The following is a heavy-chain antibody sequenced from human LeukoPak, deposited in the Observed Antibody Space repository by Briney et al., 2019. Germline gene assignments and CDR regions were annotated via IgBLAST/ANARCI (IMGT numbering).Heavy chain of an antibody. D-gene: IGHD2-21*01. CDR2: ISGSGGST. CDR1: GFTFSSYA. CDR3: AKQKDIVVVIATFDY. J-gene: IGHJ4*02. Sequence: GGSLRLPCAASGFTFSSYAMSWVRQAPGKGLEWVSAISGSGGSTYYADSVKGRFTISRDNSKNTLYLQMNSLRAEDTAVYYCAKQKDIVVVIATFDYWGQGTLVTVSS. V-gene: IGHV3-23*01.